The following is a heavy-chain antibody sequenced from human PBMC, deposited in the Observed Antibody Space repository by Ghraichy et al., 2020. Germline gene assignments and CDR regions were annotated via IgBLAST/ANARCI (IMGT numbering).Heavy chain of an antibody. CDR3: ARGTPFGVRTLFNH. CDR1: GFAFSDYH. V-gene: IGHV3-11*01. Sequence: GGSLRLSCAASGFAFSDYHMSWIRQAPGKGLEWISYISSRSSTIKYVESAKGRFTISRDNVKNSLYLEMNNLRLEDTAVYYCARGTPFGVRTLFNHWGQGTLVTVSS. D-gene: IGHD3-3*01. J-gene: IGHJ1*01. CDR2: ISSRSSTI.